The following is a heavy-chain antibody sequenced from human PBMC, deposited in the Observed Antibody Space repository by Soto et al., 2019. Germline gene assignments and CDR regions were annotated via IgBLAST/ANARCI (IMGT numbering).Heavy chain of an antibody. CDR3: AKETHCSSTSCYYAFDI. Sequence: GGSLRLSCAASGFTFDDYAMHWVRQAPGKGLEWVTGISWNSGSIGYADSVKGRFTISRDNAKNSLYLQMNSLRAEDTALYYCAKETHCSSTSCYYAFDIWGQGTMVTVSS. V-gene: IGHV3-9*01. D-gene: IGHD2-2*01. J-gene: IGHJ3*02. CDR2: ISWNSGSI. CDR1: GFTFDDYA.